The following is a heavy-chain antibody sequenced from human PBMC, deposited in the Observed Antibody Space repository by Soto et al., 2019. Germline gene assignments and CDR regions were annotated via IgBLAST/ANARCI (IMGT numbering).Heavy chain of an antibody. CDR2: INAGNGNT. Sequence: ASVKVSCKASGYTFATYAIHWVRQAPGQRLEWMGWINAGNGNTKYSQKFQGRVALTTDTSATTAFMELSSLTSEDTAVYYCAREEYYYDTGGFSPDSWGQGTLVTVSS. V-gene: IGHV1-3*01. CDR1: GYTFATYA. J-gene: IGHJ4*02. CDR3: AREEYYYDTGGFSPDS. D-gene: IGHD3-22*01.